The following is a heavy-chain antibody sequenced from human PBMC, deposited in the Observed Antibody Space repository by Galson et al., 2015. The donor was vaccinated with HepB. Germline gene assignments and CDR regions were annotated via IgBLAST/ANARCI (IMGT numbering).Heavy chain of an antibody. V-gene: IGHV3-53*01. CDR1: GFSVTSNC. J-gene: IGHJ4*02. CDR2: IYGGHNT. Sequence: SLRLSCAASGFSVTSNCMNWVRQAPGKGLEWVSTIYGGHNTYYADSVKGRFIISRDDSKNTLYLQMDSLRADDTAVYYCAQLGTGYWGQGTLVTVSS. CDR3: AQLGTGY. D-gene: IGHD7-27*01.